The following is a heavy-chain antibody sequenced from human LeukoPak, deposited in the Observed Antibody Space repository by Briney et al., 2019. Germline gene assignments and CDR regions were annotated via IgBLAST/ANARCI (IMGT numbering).Heavy chain of an antibody. J-gene: IGHJ5*02. Sequence: PGGSLRLSCAASGFTFSSYAMSWVRQAPGKGLEWVSAISGSGGNTYYADSMKGRFTISRDNSKNTLYLQMNSLRAEDTAVYYCAKDYLTVVRGVLLPWGQGTLVTVSS. CDR2: ISGSGGNT. CDR3: AKDYLTVVRGVLLP. V-gene: IGHV3-23*01. D-gene: IGHD3-10*01. CDR1: GFTFSSYA.